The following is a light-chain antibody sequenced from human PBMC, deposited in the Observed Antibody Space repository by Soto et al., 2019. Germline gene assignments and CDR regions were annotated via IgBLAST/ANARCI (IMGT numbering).Light chain of an antibody. CDR2: GAS. Sequence: EIVMTQSPATLSVSPGERVTLSCRASQSVSSNLAWYQQTPCQAPRRLIDGASTRATGIPARFSGSGSGTEFTLTITSLQSEDFAVYYCQQYNYWPTFGQGTKVDI. CDR3: QQYNYWPT. CDR1: QSVSSN. V-gene: IGKV3-15*01. J-gene: IGKJ1*01.